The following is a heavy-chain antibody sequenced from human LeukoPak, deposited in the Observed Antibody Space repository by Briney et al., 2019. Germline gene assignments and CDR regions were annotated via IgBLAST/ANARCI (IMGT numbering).Heavy chain of an antibody. Sequence: PGGSLRLSCATSGFTFSSNWMSWVRHVPGRGLDWVANIKPDGSAEYYAASVKGRFTVSRDNAKNSLYLQMNSLRVEDTAVYYCARAKNSSWHNWGQGTLVTVSS. CDR2: IKPDGSAE. D-gene: IGHD6-13*01. J-gene: IGHJ4*02. CDR3: ARAKNSSWHN. CDR1: GFTFSSNW. V-gene: IGHV3-7*01.